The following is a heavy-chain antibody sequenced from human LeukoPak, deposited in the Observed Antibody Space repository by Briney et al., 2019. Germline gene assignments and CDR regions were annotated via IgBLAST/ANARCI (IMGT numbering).Heavy chain of an antibody. D-gene: IGHD3-16*01. CDR2: ISAYNGNT. J-gene: IGHJ4*02. V-gene: IGHV1-18*01. CDR3: ARDRRWRGGKVYFDY. CDR1: GYTFTSYG. Sequence: ASVKVSCKASGYTFTSYGISWVRQAPGQGLEWMGWISAYNGNTNYAQKLQGRVTMTTDTSTSTAYMELRSLRSDDTAVYYCARDRRWRGGKVYFDYWGQGTLVTVSS.